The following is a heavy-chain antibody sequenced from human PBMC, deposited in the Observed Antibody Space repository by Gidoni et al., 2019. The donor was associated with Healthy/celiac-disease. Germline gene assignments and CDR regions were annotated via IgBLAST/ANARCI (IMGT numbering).Heavy chain of an antibody. Sequence: EVQLLESGGGLVQPGGALRLSCAASGFTFSSYAMSWVRQAPGKGLEWVSAISGSGASTYYADSVKGRFTISRDNSKNTLYLQMNSLRAEDTAVYYCAKAGFWSGYHFYFDYWGQGTLVTVSS. V-gene: IGHV3-23*01. CDR1: GFTFSSYA. CDR2: ISGSGAST. D-gene: IGHD3-3*01. J-gene: IGHJ4*02. CDR3: AKAGFWSGYHFYFDY.